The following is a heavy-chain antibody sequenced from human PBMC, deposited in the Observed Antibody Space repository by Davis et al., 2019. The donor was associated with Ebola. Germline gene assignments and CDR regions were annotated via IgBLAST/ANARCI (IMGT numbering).Heavy chain of an antibody. D-gene: IGHD2-15*01. CDR1: GGSLSVDS. CDR2: IIHTGTT. Sequence: PSETLSLTCTVSGGSLSVDSWSWIRQTPGKGLEWIGYIIHTGTTIYNPSFRGRVTISIDKSKNQFSLKLTSVTAADAAVYFCAGDTLYCSAATCPQRGYFGMDVWGQGILVTVSS. J-gene: IGHJ4*02. V-gene: IGHV4-59*01. CDR3: AGDTLYCSAATCPQRGYFGMDV.